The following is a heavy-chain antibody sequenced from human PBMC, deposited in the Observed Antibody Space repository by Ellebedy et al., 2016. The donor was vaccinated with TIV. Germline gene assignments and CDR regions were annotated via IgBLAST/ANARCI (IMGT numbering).Heavy chain of an antibody. CDR3: ARDGYILGGDGFDN. J-gene: IGHJ3*02. CDR1: GYTFTSYG. D-gene: IGHD3-16*01. Sequence: ASVKVSCXASGYTFTSYGISWVRQAPGQGLEWMGWISSYNGNRNYAQKLQGRVTMTTDTSTSTAHMELRSLRSDDTAVYYCARDGYILGGDGFDNWGQGTMVTVSS. V-gene: IGHV1-18*01. CDR2: ISSYNGNR.